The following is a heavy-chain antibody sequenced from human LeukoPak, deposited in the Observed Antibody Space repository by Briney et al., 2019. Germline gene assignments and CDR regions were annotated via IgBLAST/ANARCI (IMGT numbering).Heavy chain of an antibody. V-gene: IGHV1-46*01. J-gene: IGHJ6*02. CDR3: ARDMAVYYYGMDV. Sequence: ASVKVSCKASGYTFTSYYMHWVRQAPGQGLEWMGIINPSGGSTSYAQKFQGRVTMTRDTSTSTVYMEPSSLRSEDTAVYYCARDMAVYYYGMDVWGQGTTVTVSS. CDR2: INPSGGST. CDR1: GYTFTSYY. D-gene: IGHD6-19*01.